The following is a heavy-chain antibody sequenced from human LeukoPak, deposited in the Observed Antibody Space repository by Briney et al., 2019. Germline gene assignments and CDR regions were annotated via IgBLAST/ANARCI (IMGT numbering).Heavy chain of an antibody. J-gene: IGHJ4*02. CDR1: EFTLGSYW. CDR3: ARDRGMYYYDSSGYYDY. Sequence: GGSLRLSCTASEFTLGSYWVSWVRQTPAKGLEWMASIRQDGNIKYYVDSVRGRFSISRDNAKNSLYLQMNSLRAEDTAVYYCARDRGMYYYDSSGYYDYWGQGTLVTVSS. V-gene: IGHV3-7*03. CDR2: IRQDGNIK. D-gene: IGHD3-22*01.